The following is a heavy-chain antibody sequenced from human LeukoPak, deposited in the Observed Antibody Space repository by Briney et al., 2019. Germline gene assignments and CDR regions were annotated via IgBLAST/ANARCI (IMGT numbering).Heavy chain of an antibody. V-gene: IGHV4-4*02. CDR1: GGSISTNTW. CDR2: TSHDGNA. Sequence: PSETLSLTCAVSGGSISTNTWWSWVRQPPGKGLEWIGQTSHDGNADYTPSLKSRVTISVDTSKNQFSLKLSSVTAADTAVYYCARGQQQLIRLILTVWGQGTTVTVSS. CDR3: ARGQQQLIRLILTV. D-gene: IGHD6-13*01. J-gene: IGHJ6*02.